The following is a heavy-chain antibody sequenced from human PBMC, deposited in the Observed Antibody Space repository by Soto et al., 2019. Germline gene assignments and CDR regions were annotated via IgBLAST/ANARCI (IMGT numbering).Heavy chain of an antibody. J-gene: IGHJ5*02. V-gene: IGHV3-21*01. CDR2: ISSGGTYI. CDR3: TRDQGGSYDSWFDP. Sequence: VQVGESGGGLVQPGGSLRLSCSFTFSMYSMNWVRQAPGKGLEWVASISSGGTYIKYADSVKGRFTISRDNAKNSVSLHMNSLRVDDTAVYFCTRDQGGSYDSWFDPWGQGTLVTVSS. D-gene: IGHD1-26*01. CDR1: FTFSMYS.